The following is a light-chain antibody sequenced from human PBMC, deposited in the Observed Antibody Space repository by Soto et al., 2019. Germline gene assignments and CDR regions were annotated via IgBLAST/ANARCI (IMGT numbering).Light chain of an antibody. CDR3: QQVDSYPRT. Sequence: DIQMTQPPSSLSAPVGDRVPVTCRASQGIGTYLVWYQQKSGKAPTVLIYASSTLQTGVPSRFSGSGSGTDFSLTISSLHPEDVATYYCQQVDSYPRTFGQGTKVDIK. J-gene: IGKJ1*01. CDR2: ASS. V-gene: IGKV1-9*01. CDR1: QGIGTY.